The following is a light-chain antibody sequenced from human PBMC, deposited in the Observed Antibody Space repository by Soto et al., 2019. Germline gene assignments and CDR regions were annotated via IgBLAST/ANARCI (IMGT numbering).Light chain of an antibody. CDR3: QQYGSLRT. Sequence: EIVMTQSPATLSVSPGERATLSCRASQSVSSYLAWYQQKPGQAPRLLLYGASSRATGIPDRFRGSGSGTDFTLTISRLEPEDFAVYYCQQYGSLRTFGQGTKVDIK. CDR2: GAS. J-gene: IGKJ1*01. CDR1: QSVSSY. V-gene: IGKV3-20*01.